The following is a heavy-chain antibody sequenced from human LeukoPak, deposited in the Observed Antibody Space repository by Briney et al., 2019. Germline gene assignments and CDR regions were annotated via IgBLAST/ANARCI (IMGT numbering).Heavy chain of an antibody. D-gene: IGHD3-10*01. J-gene: IGHJ4*02. CDR3: ARGVWFGELSFDY. CDR2: IIPIFGTA. V-gene: IGHV1-69*06. CDR1: GGTFSSYA. Sequence: ASVKVSCKASGGTFSSYAISWVRQAPGQGLEWMGGIIPIFGTANYAQKFQGRVTITADKSTSTAYMELSSLRSEDTAVYYCARGVWFGELSFDYWGQGTLVTVSS.